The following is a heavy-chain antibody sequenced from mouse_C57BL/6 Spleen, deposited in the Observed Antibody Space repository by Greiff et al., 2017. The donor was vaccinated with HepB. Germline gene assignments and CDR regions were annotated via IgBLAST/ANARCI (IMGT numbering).Heavy chain of an antibody. CDR2: IWRGGST. V-gene: IGHV2-5*01. J-gene: IGHJ4*01. CDR3: AKNELAHYAMDY. Sequence: VQLQESGPGLVQPSQSLSITCTVSGFSLTSYGVHWVRQSPGKGLEWLGVIWRGGSTDYNAAFMSRLSITKDNSKSQVFFKMNSLQADDTAIYYCAKNELAHYAMDYWGQGTSVTVSS. CDR1: GFSLTSYG. D-gene: IGHD6-1*01.